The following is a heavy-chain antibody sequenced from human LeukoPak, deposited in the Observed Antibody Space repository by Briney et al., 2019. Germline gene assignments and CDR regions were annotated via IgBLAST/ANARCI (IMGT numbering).Heavy chain of an antibody. Sequence: GGSLRLSCAASGFTFSSYAMHWVRQAPGKGLEWVAVISYDGSNKYYADSVKGRFTISRDNSKNTLYLQMNSLRAEGTAVYYSMMRDMDVWGKGTTVTVSS. J-gene: IGHJ6*03. D-gene: IGHD3-16*01. CDR2: ISYDGSNK. CDR3: MMRDMDV. V-gene: IGHV3-30*04. CDR1: GFTFSSYA.